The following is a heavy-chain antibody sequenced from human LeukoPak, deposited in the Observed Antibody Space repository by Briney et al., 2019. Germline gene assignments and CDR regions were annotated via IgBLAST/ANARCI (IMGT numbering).Heavy chain of an antibody. Sequence: SQTLSVTCAISGDSVSSNSAAWNWIRQSPSRGLEWLGRTYYRSKWYNDYAVSVKSRITINPDTSKNQFSLQLNSVTPEDTAVYYCARAYVDIVATIMWVFDYWGQGTLVTVSS. CDR3: ARAYVDIVATIMWVFDY. V-gene: IGHV6-1*01. CDR2: TYYRSKWYN. CDR1: GDSVSSNSAA. D-gene: IGHD5-12*01. J-gene: IGHJ4*02.